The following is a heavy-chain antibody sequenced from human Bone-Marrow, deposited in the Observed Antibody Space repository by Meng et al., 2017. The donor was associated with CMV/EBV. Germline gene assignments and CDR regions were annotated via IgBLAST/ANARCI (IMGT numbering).Heavy chain of an antibody. Sequence: GSLRLSSTVSGGSISSSNWWSWVRQPPGKGLEWIGEIYHSGSTNYNPSLKSRVTISVDKSKNQFSLKLSSVTAADTAVYYCARSYCSSTSCYPDYWGQGTLVTVSS. D-gene: IGHD2-2*01. CDR3: ARSYCSSTSCYPDY. V-gene: IGHV4-4*02. CDR1: GGSISSSNW. J-gene: IGHJ4*02. CDR2: IYHSGST.